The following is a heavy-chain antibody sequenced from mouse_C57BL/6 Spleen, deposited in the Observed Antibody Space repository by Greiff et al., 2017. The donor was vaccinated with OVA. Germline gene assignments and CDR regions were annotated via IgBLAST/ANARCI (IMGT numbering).Heavy chain of an antibody. V-gene: IGHV5-12*01. Sequence: DVHLVESGGGLVQPGGSLKLSCAASGFTFSDYYMYWVRQTPEKRLEWVAYISNGGGSTYYPDTVKGRFTISRDNAKNTLYLQMSRLKSEDTAMYYCARGPYQGYVDYWGQGTTLTVSS. J-gene: IGHJ2*01. CDR2: ISNGGGST. CDR3: ARGPYQGYVDY. CDR1: GFTFSDYY.